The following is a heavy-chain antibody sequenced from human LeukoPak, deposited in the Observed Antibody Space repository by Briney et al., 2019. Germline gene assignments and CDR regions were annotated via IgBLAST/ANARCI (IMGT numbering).Heavy chain of an antibody. CDR3: AREKISSIAAPFDP. Sequence: GGSLRLSCAASGFTFSSYSMNWVRQAPGKGPEWVSYISSSSSTIYYADSVKGRFTISRDNAKNSLYLQMNSLRAEDTAVYYCAREKISSIAAPFDPWGQGTLVTVSS. D-gene: IGHD6-6*01. CDR1: GFTFSSYS. J-gene: IGHJ5*02. CDR2: ISSSSSTI. V-gene: IGHV3-48*04.